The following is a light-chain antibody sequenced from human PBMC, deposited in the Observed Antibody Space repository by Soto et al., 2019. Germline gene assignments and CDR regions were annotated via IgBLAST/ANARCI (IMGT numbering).Light chain of an antibody. CDR3: QQSYSSTLP. V-gene: IGKV1-39*01. Sequence: DIQMTQSPSTLSGSVGDRVTITCRASQTISSWLAWYQQKPGKAPKLLIYAASSLQSGVPSRLSGSGYGTDFTLTTTSLKSEDFAIYYCQQSYSSTLPVGQGTKVDIX. CDR2: AAS. J-gene: IGKJ1*01. CDR1: QTISSW.